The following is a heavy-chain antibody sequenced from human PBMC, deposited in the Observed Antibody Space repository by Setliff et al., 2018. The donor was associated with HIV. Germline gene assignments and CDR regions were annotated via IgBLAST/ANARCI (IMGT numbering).Heavy chain of an antibody. Sequence: SETLSLTCAVYGGSFGVSYWAWIRQPPGKGLEWIGEINHSGITNSSPALRSRVTISVDTSKRQLSLKLSSVTAADTAIYFCARASFYFESSRYYSTVSGFDYWGQGTLVTV. V-gene: IGHV4-34*01. CDR2: INHSGIT. D-gene: IGHD3-22*01. J-gene: IGHJ4*02. CDR3: ARASFYFESSRYYSTVSGFDY. CDR1: GGSFGVSY.